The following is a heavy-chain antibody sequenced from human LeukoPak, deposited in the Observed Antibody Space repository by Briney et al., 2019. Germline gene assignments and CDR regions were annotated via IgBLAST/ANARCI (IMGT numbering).Heavy chain of an antibody. D-gene: IGHD5-18*01. J-gene: IGHJ3*02. CDR3: ARTRGGYSYGLNAFDI. CDR2: IYHSGST. Sequence: SETLSLTCIVSGGSISSSIYYWAWVRQPPGKGLEWIGEIYHSGSTNYNPSLKSRVTISVDKSKNQFSLKLSSVTAADTAVYYCARTRGGYSYGLNAFDIWGQGTMVTVSS. V-gene: IGHV4-39*07. CDR1: GGSISSSIYY.